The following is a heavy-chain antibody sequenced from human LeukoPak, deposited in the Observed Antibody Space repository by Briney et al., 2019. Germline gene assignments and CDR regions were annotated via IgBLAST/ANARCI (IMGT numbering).Heavy chain of an antibody. CDR3: ARGYYDFWSGYNWFDP. D-gene: IGHD3-3*01. J-gene: IGHJ5*02. CDR1: GYSFTSYW. Sequence: GESLKISCKGSGYSFTSYWIGRVRQMPGKGLEWMGIIYSGDSDTRYSPSFQGQVTISADKSISTAYLQWSSLKASDTAMYYCARGYYDFWSGYNWFDPWGQGTLVTVSS. CDR2: IYSGDSDT. V-gene: IGHV5-51*01.